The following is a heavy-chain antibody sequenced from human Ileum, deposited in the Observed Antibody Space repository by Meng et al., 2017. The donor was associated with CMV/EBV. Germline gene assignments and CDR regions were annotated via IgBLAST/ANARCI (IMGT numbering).Heavy chain of an antibody. Sequence: GESLKISCAASGFTFSNFWMTWVRQAPGKGLEWVATIKTSGFEKEYVDSVKGRFSISRDNAKKSLYLQMNSLTAEDTAVYYCARDFREEDYYYYGLDVWGQGTMVTVSS. CDR2: IKTSGFEK. D-gene: IGHD1-26*01. CDR1: GFTFSNFW. CDR3: ARDFREEDYYYYGLDV. J-gene: IGHJ6*02. V-gene: IGHV3-7*01.